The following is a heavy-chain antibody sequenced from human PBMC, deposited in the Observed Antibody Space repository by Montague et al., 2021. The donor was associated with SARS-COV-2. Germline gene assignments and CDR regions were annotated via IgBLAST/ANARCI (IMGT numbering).Heavy chain of an antibody. CDR1: GFPFSSYV. Sequence: SLRLSCAASGFPFSSYVIHWFRQAPGKGLEWVAVMSYDGSNKYYADSVKGRFTISRDNSKSTLYLQMNSLRAEDTAVYYCARDGWSTVVVVPATPGFDYWGQGTLVTVSS. CDR3: ARDGWSTVVVVPATPGFDY. D-gene: IGHD2-15*01. J-gene: IGHJ4*02. CDR2: MSYDGSNK. V-gene: IGHV3-30-3*01.